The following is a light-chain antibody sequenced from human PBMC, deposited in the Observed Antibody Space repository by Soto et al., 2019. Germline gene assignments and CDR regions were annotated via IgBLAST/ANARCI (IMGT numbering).Light chain of an antibody. V-gene: IGKV3-20*01. CDR2: DVS. CDR3: QQYGSSPIT. CDR1: QSVDSY. Sequence: EIVFTQSPGTLSLSPGERAPLSCRASQSVDSYLAWYQQKPGQAPRLLIYDVSNRATGIPARFSGSGSGTDFTLTISRLEPEDFAVYYCQQYGSSPITFGQGTRLEIK. J-gene: IGKJ5*01.